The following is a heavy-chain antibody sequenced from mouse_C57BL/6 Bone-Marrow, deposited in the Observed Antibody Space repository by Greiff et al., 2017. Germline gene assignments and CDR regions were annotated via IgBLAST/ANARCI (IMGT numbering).Heavy chain of an antibody. J-gene: IGHJ3*01. CDR3: ARDHWFAY. CDR1: GFTFSSYA. Sequence: EVQLQESGGGLVKPGGSLKLSCAASGFTFSSYAMSWVRQTPEKRLEWVATISDGGSYTYYPDNVKGRFTISRDNAKNNLYLQMSHLKSEDTAMYYCARDHWFAYWGQGTLVTVSA. V-gene: IGHV5-4*01. CDR2: ISDGGSYT.